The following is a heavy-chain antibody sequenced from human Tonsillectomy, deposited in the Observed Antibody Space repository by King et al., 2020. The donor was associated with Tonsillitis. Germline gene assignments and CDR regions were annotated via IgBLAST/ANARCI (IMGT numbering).Heavy chain of an antibody. D-gene: IGHD2-2*01. CDR3: ARERDYCSSTSCYFMED. CDR2: IHYSGST. V-gene: IGHV4-31*03. CDR1: GGSISGSSYF. J-gene: IGHJ4*02. Sequence: VQLQESGPGLVKPSQTLSLTCTVSGGSISGSSYFWSWIRQHPGKGLDWIGYIHYSGSTYYNPSLKSRLSISVDTSKNQFSLKLSSVTAADTAVYYWARERDYCSSTSCYFMEDWGQGTLVTVSS.